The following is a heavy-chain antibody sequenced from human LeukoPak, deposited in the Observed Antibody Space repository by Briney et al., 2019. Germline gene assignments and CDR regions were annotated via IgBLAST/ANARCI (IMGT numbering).Heavy chain of an antibody. CDR3: ARDGWGATTKNWFDP. D-gene: IGHD5-12*01. J-gene: IGHJ5*02. Sequence: PSETLSLTCTVSGGSISSYCWSWIRQPPGKGLEWIGYIYYSGSTNYNPSLKSRVTISVDTSKNQFSLKLSSVTAADTAVYYCARDGWGATTKNWFDPWGQGTLVTVSS. CDR1: GGSISSYC. V-gene: IGHV4-59*01. CDR2: IYYSGST.